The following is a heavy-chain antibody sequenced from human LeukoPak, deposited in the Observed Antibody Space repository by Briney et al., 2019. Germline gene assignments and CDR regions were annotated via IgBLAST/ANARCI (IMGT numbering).Heavy chain of an antibody. J-gene: IGHJ4*02. CDR2: IYTSGST. V-gene: IGHV4-4*07. Sequence: PSETLSLTCTVSGGSISSYYWSWIRQPAGKGLEWIGRIYTSGSTNYNPSLKSRVTMSVDTSKNQFSLKLGSVTAADTAVYYCARNTYSGSYSPFDYWGQGTLVTVSS. CDR3: ARNTYSGSYSPFDY. D-gene: IGHD1-26*01. CDR1: GGSISSYY.